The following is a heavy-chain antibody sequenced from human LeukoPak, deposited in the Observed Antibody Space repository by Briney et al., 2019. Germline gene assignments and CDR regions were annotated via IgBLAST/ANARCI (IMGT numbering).Heavy chain of an antibody. V-gene: IGHV4-39*01. Sequence: PSETLSLTCTVSGGSISSSTYYWAWIRQPPGKGLEWIGSIYYSGSTYYNPSLKSRVIISIDTSKNQFSLKLNSVTAADTAVYYCARSYGDYWGQGTLVTVSS. CDR2: IYYSGST. CDR1: GGSISSSTYY. CDR3: ARSYGDY. D-gene: IGHD4-17*01. J-gene: IGHJ4*02.